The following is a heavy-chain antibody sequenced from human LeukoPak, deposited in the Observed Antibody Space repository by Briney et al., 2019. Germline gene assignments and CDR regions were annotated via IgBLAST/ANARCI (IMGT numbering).Heavy chain of an antibody. CDR2: IYPGDSDT. CDR1: GYSFTSYW. Sequence: GESLKISCKGSGYSFTSYWIGWVRQMPGKGLEWMGIIYPGDSDTRYSPSFQGQVTISADKSISTTYLHWSSLKASDTAMYYCARQTGYSSGWYRESDYWGQGTLVAVSS. D-gene: IGHD6-19*01. J-gene: IGHJ4*02. V-gene: IGHV5-51*01. CDR3: ARQTGYSSGWYRESDY.